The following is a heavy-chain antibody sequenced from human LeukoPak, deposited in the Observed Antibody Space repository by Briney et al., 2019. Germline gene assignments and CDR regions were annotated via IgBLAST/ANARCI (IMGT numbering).Heavy chain of an antibody. CDR2: ISASGAST. J-gene: IGHJ4*02. CDR1: GFTFSSYS. D-gene: IGHD1-14*01. V-gene: IGHV3-23*01. Sequence: GGSLRLSCAASGFTFSSYSMNWVRQAPGKGLEWVSSISASGASTYYSDSVRGRFTISRDNSKNTLYLHMNSLRVDDTAVYYCAKPARTDYADYWGQGTLVTVSS. CDR3: AKPARTDYADY.